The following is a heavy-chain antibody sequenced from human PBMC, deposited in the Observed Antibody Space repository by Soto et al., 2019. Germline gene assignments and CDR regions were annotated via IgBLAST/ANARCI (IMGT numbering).Heavy chain of an antibody. D-gene: IGHD3-22*01. Sequence: GGSLRLSCAASGFTFDDYGMSWVRQAPGKGLEWVSAISGSGGSTYYADSVKGRFTISRDNSKNTLYLQMNSLRAEDTAVYYCAKSETFYYDSSGYAEKNWFDPWGQGTLVTVSS. CDR3: AKSETFYYDSSGYAEKNWFDP. J-gene: IGHJ5*02. CDR2: ISGSGGST. V-gene: IGHV3-23*01. CDR1: GFTFDDYG.